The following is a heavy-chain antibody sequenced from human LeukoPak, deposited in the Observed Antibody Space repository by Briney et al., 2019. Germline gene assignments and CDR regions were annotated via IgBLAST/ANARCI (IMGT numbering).Heavy chain of an antibody. J-gene: IGHJ6*02. V-gene: IGHV3-30*18. CDR2: ISYDGSNK. D-gene: IGHD2-15*01. CDR1: GFTFSSYG. Sequence: GGSLRLSCAASGFTFSSYGMHWVRQAPGKGLERVAVISYDGSNKYYADSVKGRFTISRDNSKNTLYLQMNSLRAEDTAVYYCAKELYYCSGGSCHTGDYYGMDVWGQGTTVTVSS. CDR3: AKELYYCSGGSCHTGDYYGMDV.